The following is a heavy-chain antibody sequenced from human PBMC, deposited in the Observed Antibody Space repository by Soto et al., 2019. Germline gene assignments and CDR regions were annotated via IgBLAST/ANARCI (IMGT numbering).Heavy chain of an antibody. V-gene: IGHV4-39*01. D-gene: IGHD2-15*01. CDR3: ARHEDIVVVVAATDY. J-gene: IGHJ4*02. CDR1: GGSISSSSYY. Sequence: PSETLSLTCTVSGGSISSSSYYWGWIRQPPGKGLEWIGSIYYSGSTYYNPSLKSRVTISVDTSKNQFSLKLSSVTAANTAVYYCARHEDIVVVVAATDYWGQGTLVTVSS. CDR2: IYYSGST.